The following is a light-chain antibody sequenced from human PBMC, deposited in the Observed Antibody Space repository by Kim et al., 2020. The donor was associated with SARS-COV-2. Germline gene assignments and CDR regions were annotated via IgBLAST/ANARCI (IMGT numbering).Light chain of an antibody. J-gene: IGLJ2*01. CDR3: NSRDSNDNVV. CDR2: GKN. CDR1: SLRSYY. Sequence: VSLGQTVRITGQGDSLRSYYATWYQQKPGQAPILVIYGKNNRPSGIPDRFSGSSSGNTASLTITGTQAGDEADYYCNSRDSNDNVVFGGGTQLTVL. V-gene: IGLV3-19*01.